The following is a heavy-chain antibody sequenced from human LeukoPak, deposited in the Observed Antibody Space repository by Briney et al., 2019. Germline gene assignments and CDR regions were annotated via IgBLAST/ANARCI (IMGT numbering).Heavy chain of an antibody. J-gene: IGHJ4*02. D-gene: IGHD1-1*01. CDR2: ISGGGGNI. CDR3: ARDLNWAFDF. CDR1: GFIFSSYS. Sequence: GGSLRLSCAASGFIFSSYSMNWVRQAPGKGLEWISYISGGGGNIHYADSVEGRFTISRDNAKNSVYLQMNSLRAEDSAVYYCARDLNWAFDFWGQGILVTVSS. V-gene: IGHV3-48*01.